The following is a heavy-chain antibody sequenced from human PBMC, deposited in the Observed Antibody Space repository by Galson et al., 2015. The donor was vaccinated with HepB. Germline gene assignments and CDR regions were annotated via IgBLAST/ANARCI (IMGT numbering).Heavy chain of an antibody. Sequence: SLRLSCAASGFTFSSYGMHWVHQAPGKGLEWVSTISGSGIGTYYAGSVKGRFTISRDNSKKTLHLQMNSLRAEDTAVYYCAKEGLWGIAGVPGATDYWGQGALVTVSS. CDR1: GFTFSSYG. D-gene: IGHD2-2*01. V-gene: IGHV3-23*01. J-gene: IGHJ4*02. CDR3: AKEGLWGIAGVPGATDY. CDR2: ISGSGIGT.